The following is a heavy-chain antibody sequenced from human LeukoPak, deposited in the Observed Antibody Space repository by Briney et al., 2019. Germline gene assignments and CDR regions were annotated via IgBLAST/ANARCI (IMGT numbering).Heavy chain of an antibody. CDR2: IYYSGST. CDR1: GVSISSYY. CDR3: ARHSSPNYCTDDCYTFDY. J-gene: IGHJ4*02. Sequence: SETLSLTCTVSGVSISSYYWSWIRQPPGKGLEWIGYIYYSGSTNYNPSLKNRVTISVDTSKNRVSLKLTSVTAADTAVYYCARHSSPNYCTDDCYTFDYWGQGTLVTVSS. D-gene: IGHD2-21*02. V-gene: IGHV4-59*08.